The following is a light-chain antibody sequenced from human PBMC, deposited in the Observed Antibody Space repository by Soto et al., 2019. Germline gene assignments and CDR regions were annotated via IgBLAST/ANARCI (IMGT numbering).Light chain of an antibody. CDR1: QSVSSSY. J-gene: IGKJ1*01. CDR3: QQYGSSPQT. Sequence: EIVLTQSPGTLFLSPGEGATVSCRVSQSVSSSYLAWYQQKPGQAPRLLIYGASSRATGIPDRFSGSGSGTDFTLTISRLEPEDFAVYYCQQYGSSPQTFGQGTKVDIK. CDR2: GAS. V-gene: IGKV3-20*01.